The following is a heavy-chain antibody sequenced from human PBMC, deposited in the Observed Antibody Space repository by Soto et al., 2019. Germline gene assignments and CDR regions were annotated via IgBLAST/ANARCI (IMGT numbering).Heavy chain of an antibody. D-gene: IGHD3-3*01. CDR1: GFTFSSYG. V-gene: IGHV3-30*03. CDR2: ISYDGSNK. Sequence: PGGSLRLSCAASGFTFSSYGMHWVRQAPGKGLEWVAVISYDGSNKYYADSVKGRFTISRDNSKNTLYLQMNSLRAEDTAVYYCAGYDFWSGYYNYWGQGTLVTVSS. CDR3: AGYDFWSGYYNY. J-gene: IGHJ4*02.